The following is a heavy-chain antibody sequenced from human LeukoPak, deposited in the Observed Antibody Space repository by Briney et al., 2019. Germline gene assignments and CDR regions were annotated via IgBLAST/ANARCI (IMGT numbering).Heavy chain of an antibody. CDR3: AREGDGYNTPVVK. V-gene: IGHV3-21*01. D-gene: IGHD5-24*01. J-gene: IGHJ4*02. CDR1: GFTFSSYS. Sequence: GGSLRLSCTASGFTFSSYSMNWLREAPGTGLERVSSISSSSSYIYYVYSVKVRFTISSSNAKNTLYLQMNILRAEDTAVYYFAREGDGYNTPVVKWGQGVLFTVSS. CDR2: ISSSSSYI.